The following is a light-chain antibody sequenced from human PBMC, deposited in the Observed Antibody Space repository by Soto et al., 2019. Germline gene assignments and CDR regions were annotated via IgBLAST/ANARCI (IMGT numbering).Light chain of an antibody. J-gene: IGKJ4*01. V-gene: IGKV3-20*01. CDR1: QSVSSNY. Sequence: PGDRATLSCRASQSVSSNYLAWYQQKPGQTPKVLISRASTRPTGIPDRFSGSVSGTDFTLPISRLEAEGLAGYYRQQEGSSPLTFGGGNK. CDR3: QQEGSSPLT. CDR2: RAS.